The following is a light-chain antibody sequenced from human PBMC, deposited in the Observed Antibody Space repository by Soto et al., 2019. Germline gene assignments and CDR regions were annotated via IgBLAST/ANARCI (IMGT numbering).Light chain of an antibody. V-gene: IGKV3-20*01. CDR2: GAS. Sequence: EIVLTQSPGTLSLSPGERATLSCRASQSVSSSYLAWYQQKPGQAPRLLIYGASSRATGIPDRFSGSGSGTDFTLTISRLESEDFALYYCQQYGSSSLTFGGGTKVEIK. CDR1: QSVSSSY. J-gene: IGKJ4*01. CDR3: QQYGSSSLT.